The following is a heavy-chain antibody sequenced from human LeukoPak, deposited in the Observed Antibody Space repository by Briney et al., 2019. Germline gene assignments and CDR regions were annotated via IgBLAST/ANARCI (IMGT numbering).Heavy chain of an antibody. CDR2: IKSKADGGTA. CDR1: GFPFSDVW. D-gene: IGHD3-22*01. V-gene: IGHV3-15*01. Sequence: GGSLRLSCAASGFPFSDVWMSWVRQAPGKGLEWVGRIKSKADGGTADYAAPLKGRFTFSREDSKNTLYLQMNSLKPEDRAVYYCTTDWYYYDSSGYYPIFWGQGTLVTVSS. CDR3: TTDWYYYDSSGYYPIF. J-gene: IGHJ4*02.